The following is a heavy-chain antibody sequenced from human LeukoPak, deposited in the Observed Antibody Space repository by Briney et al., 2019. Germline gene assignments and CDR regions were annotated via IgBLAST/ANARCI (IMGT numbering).Heavy chain of an antibody. D-gene: IGHD3-10*02. CDR3: AELGITMIGGV. CDR2: ISSSGSTI. Sequence: GGSLRLSCAASGFTFSSYEMNWVRQATGKGLEWGSYISSSGSTIYYADSVKGRFTISRDNAKNSLYLQMNSLRAEDTAVYSCAELGITMIGGVWGKGTTVTISS. J-gene: IGHJ6*04. CDR1: GFTFSSYE. V-gene: IGHV3-48*03.